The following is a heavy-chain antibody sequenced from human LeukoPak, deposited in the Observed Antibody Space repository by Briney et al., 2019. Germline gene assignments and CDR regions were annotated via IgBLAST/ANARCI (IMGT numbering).Heavy chain of an antibody. V-gene: IGHV4-61*02. D-gene: IGHD7-27*01. CDR3: ARDRAGDSFDI. Sequence: SQTLSLTCTVSGGSISSDTYYWSWIRQPAGKGLEWIGRIFTSGRTDYNPSLKSRVAISIDTSKNQFSLNLNSVTAAETAIYYCARDRAGDSFDIWGQGAMVTVSA. J-gene: IGHJ3*02. CDR1: GGSISSDTYY. CDR2: IFTSGRT.